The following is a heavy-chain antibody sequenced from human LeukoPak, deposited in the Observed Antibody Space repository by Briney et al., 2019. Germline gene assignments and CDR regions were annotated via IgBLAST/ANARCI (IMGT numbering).Heavy chain of an antibody. Sequence: SETLSLTCTVSGGSISSGGYYWSWIRQYPGKGLEWIGYIYYSGSTYYNPSLKSRVTISVDTSKKQFSLKLSSVTAADTAVYYCARRNSWSSHSFDYWGQGTLVTVAS. D-gene: IGHD2-2*01. CDR2: IYYSGST. V-gene: IGHV4-31*03. J-gene: IGHJ4*02. CDR3: ARRNSWSSHSFDY. CDR1: GGSISSGGYY.